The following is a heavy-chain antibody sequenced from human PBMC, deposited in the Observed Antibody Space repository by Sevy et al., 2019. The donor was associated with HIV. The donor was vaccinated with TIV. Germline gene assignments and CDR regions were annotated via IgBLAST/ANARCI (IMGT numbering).Heavy chain of an antibody. Sequence: GGSLRLSCAASGFTFNNYAMNWVRQAPGKGLDWVSTIFRRGDNTYYADSVKGRFTISRDNSNNTVSLQMNSRRAEDAALYYCAGARYDSGDSFDAFDIWGQGTVVTVSS. D-gene: IGHD3-22*01. CDR3: AGARYDSGDSFDAFDI. CDR1: GFTFNNYA. CDR2: IFRRGDNT. J-gene: IGHJ3*02. V-gene: IGHV3-23*01.